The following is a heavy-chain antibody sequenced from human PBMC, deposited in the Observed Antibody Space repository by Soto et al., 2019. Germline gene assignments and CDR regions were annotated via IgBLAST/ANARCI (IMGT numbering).Heavy chain of an antibody. Sequence: QVQLVQSGAEVKKPGASVKVSCKTSGYTFTSNGISWVRQAPGQGLEWMGWISADNGNTNYAQKLQGRVTMTTETSTSTDYMELRSLRSDVTAVYYCARDHVVRGNYFDYWGQGTLVTVSS. D-gene: IGHD2-15*01. J-gene: IGHJ4*02. CDR1: GYTFTSNG. V-gene: IGHV1-18*01. CDR2: ISADNGNT. CDR3: ARDHVVRGNYFDY.